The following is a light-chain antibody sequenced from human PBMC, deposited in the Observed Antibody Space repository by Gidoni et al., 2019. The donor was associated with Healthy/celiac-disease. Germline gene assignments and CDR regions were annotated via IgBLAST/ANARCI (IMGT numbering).Light chain of an antibody. CDR2: LGS. CDR3: MQALQTPIT. V-gene: IGKV2-28*01. Sequence: SISCRSSQSLLHSNGYNYLDWYLQKPGQSPQLLIYLGSNRASGVPDRFSGSGSGTDFTLKISRVEAEDVGVYYCMQALQTPITFXQXTRLEIK. J-gene: IGKJ5*01. CDR1: QSLLHSNGYNY.